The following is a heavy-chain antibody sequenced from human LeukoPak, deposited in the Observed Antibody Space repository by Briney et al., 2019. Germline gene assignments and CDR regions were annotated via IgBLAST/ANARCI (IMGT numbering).Heavy chain of an antibody. CDR1: GFTFNNFV. V-gene: IGHV3-23*01. CDR3: ARHPTGFPNWFGP. D-gene: IGHD2-21*01. Sequence: GGSLRLSCAASGFTFNNFVMSWVRQAPGKGLEWVASVSNSGGPTYYADSGKGRFTISRDNSKNTLYLQMNNLRADDTAVYYCARHPTGFPNWFGPWGQGTLVTVSS. J-gene: IGHJ5*02. CDR2: VSNSGGPT.